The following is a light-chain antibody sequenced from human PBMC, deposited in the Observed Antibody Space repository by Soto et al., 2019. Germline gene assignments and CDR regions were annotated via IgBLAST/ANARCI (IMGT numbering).Light chain of an antibody. CDR2: GAS. CDR1: QSVSSN. V-gene: IGKV3-15*01. Sequence: EIVMTQSPATLSVSPGERATLSCRASQSVSSNLAWYQQKPGQAPRLLIYGASTRATGISARFSGSGSGTEFTLTISSLQSEDFAVYYFQQYNNWPPSYTFGQGTKLEIK. J-gene: IGKJ2*01. CDR3: QQYNNWPPSYT.